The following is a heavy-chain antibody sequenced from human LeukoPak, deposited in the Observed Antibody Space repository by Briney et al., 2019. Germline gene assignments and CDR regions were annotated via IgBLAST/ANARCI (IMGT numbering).Heavy chain of an antibody. CDR2: ISSSSSNI. V-gene: IGHV3-21*01. J-gene: IGHJ4*02. CDR1: GFTFDDYG. Sequence: PGGSLRLSCAASGFTFDDYGMSWVRQAPGKGLEWVSSISSSSSNIYYADSVKGRFTISRDNAKNSLYLQMNSLRAEDTAVYYCARFALKTPPTDWGQGTLVTVSS. CDR3: ARFALKTPPTD.